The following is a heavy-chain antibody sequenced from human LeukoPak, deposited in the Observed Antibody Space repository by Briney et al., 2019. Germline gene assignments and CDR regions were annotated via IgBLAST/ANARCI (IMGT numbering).Heavy chain of an antibody. V-gene: IGHV3-30*03. CDR3: TREFGHNRWYFDY. Sequence: GGSLRLSCAASGFTLRTYSIHWVRQAPGKGLEWGTVVSADGRTQLYSDSVKGRFTISRDNSLNTLHLQMNSLRTEDTAVYYCTREFGHNRWYFDYWGQGALVTVSS. D-gene: IGHD5-24*01. CDR1: GFTLRTYS. CDR2: VSADGRTQ. J-gene: IGHJ4*02.